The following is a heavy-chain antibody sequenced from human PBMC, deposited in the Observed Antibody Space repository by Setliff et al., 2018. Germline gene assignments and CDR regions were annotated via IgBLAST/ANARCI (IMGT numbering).Heavy chain of an antibody. Sequence: LKISCVATGFSFRNCWASWVRQAQGKGPEWLASINPGGSETYYVDSARGRFTISRDNARNSLSLQMNSLRSDDTAVYYCLGAGTCSYWGQGTRVTVSS. D-gene: IGHD3-10*02. CDR2: INPGGSET. CDR1: GFSFRNCW. J-gene: IGHJ4*02. V-gene: IGHV3-7*01. CDR3: LGAGTCSY.